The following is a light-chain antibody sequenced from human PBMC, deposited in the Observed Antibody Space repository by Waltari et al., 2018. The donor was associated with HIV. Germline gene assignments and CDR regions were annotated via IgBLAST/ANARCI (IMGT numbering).Light chain of an antibody. CDR3: QSYDSSLSGSGV. CDR2: GNS. V-gene: IGLV1-40*01. J-gene: IGLJ3*02. CDR1: SSNTGAGYD. Sequence: QSVLTQPPSVSGAPGQRVTISCTGSSSNTGAGYDVHWYQQLPGTAPKLLIYGNSNRPSGVPDRFSGSKSGTSASLAITGLQAEDEADYYCQSYDSSLSGSGVFGGGTKLTVL.